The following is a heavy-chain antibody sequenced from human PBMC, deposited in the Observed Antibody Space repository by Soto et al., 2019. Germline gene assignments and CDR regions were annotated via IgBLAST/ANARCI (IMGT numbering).Heavy chain of an antibody. CDR2: ISSTTHYI. J-gene: IGHJ4*02. CDR3: ARESEDLTSNFDY. Sequence: PGGSLRLSCSSSVFPVTSYSMNGVRQSTGKGLEWVSSISSTTHYIYYADSMRGRFTISRDNAKNAVYLEMNSLRAEDTAVYYCARESEDLTSNFDYWGQGTLVTVSS. CDR1: VFPVTSYS. V-gene: IGHV3-21*06.